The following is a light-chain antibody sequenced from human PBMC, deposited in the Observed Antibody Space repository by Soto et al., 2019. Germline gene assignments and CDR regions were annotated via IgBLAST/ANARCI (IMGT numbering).Light chain of an antibody. CDR2: DAS. CDR3: QQYNNWPRT. Sequence: EVGLSQSPGTLSLSQGERATLSCRASQSVSSNLAWYQQKPGQAPRLLIYDASTRATGIPVRFSGSGSGTEFTLTISSLQSEDFAVYYCQQYNNWPRTFGQGTKVDI. V-gene: IGKV3-15*01. J-gene: IGKJ1*01. CDR1: QSVSSN.